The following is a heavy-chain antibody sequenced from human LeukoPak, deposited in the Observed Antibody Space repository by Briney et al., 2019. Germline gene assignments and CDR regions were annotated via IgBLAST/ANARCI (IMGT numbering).Heavy chain of an antibody. D-gene: IGHD3-10*01. CDR2: ISSSSSYI. V-gene: IGHV3-21*01. CDR1: GFTFSSYS. CDR3: ARQIWFGELLDYFDY. J-gene: IGHJ4*02. Sequence: GALRLSCAASGFTFSSYSMNWVRQAPGKGLEWVSSISSSSSYIYYADSVKGRFTISRDNAKNSLYLQMNSLRAEDTAVYYCARQIWFGELLDYFDYWGQGTLVTVSS.